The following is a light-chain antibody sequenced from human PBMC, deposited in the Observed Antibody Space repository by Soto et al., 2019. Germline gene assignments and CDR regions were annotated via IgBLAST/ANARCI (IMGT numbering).Light chain of an antibody. Sequence: QSALTQPASASGSPGQSITISCTGTSSDVGGYNYVSWYQQYPGKAPKLMIYEVSNRPSGVSNRFSGAQSGNTASLTISGLQAEVEADYYCTSYTSNTTLVFGTGTKLTVL. CDR3: TSYTSNTTLV. J-gene: IGLJ1*01. V-gene: IGLV2-14*01. CDR1: SSDVGGYNY. CDR2: EVS.